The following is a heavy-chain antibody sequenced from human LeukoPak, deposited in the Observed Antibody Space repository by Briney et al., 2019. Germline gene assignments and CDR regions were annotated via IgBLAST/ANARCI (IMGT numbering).Heavy chain of an antibody. CDR2: IYPGDSDT. CDR1: GYSFTSYW. CDR3: ARQLRLHYLTGKHRGFDY. D-gene: IGHD3-9*01. Sequence: GESLKISCKGSGYSFTSYWIGWVRQMPGKGLEWMGIIYPGDSDTRYSPSFQGQVTISADKSISTAYLQWSSLKASDTAMYYCARQLRLHYLTGKHRGFDYWGQGTLVTVSS. J-gene: IGHJ4*02. V-gene: IGHV5-51*01.